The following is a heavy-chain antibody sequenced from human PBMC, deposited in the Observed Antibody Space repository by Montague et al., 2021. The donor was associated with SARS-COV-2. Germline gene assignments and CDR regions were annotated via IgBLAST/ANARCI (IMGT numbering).Heavy chain of an antibody. CDR2: IYYSGST. V-gene: IGHV4-31*03. J-gene: IGHJ6*02. D-gene: IGHD2-2*01. Sequence: TLSLTCTVSGGFISSGGYYWSWIRQHPGKGLEWIGYIYYSGSTYYXXXVKSRVTISVDTSKNQFSLKLRSVTAADTAVYYCAREKRHYCSSTSCYDNYYYYYGMDVWGQGTTVTVSS. CDR3: AREKRHYCSSTSCYDNYYYYYGMDV. CDR1: GGFISSGGYY.